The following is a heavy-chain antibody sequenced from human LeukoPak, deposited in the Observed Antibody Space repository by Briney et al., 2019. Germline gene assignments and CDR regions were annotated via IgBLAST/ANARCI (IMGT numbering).Heavy chain of an antibody. J-gene: IGHJ4*02. V-gene: IGHV4-59*11. CDR1: GGSISSHY. CDR2: IHYTGRT. CDR3: ARGASWYDY. Sequence: SETLSLTCAVSGGSISSHYWSWLRQPPGEGLEWIAYIHYTGRTNYNPSHKGRVTISVDTSNSQFSLNLNSVTAADTAVYYCARGASWYDYWGQGTLVTVSS. D-gene: IGHD6-13*01.